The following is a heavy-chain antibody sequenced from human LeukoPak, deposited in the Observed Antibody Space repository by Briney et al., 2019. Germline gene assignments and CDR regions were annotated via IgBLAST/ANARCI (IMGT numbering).Heavy chain of an antibody. CDR1: GGSIDSGSYS. CDR3: ARADRSGYFGNVVAFDI. CDR2: IHISGST. D-gene: IGHD3-22*01. J-gene: IGHJ3*02. Sequence: SQTLSLTCTVSGGSIDSGSYSWTWIRQPAGKGLEWIGRIHISGSTDYTPSLKSRVTISVDTSKNQFSLKLSSVTAADTAVYYCARADRSGYFGNVVAFDIWGQGTMVTVSS. V-gene: IGHV4-61*02.